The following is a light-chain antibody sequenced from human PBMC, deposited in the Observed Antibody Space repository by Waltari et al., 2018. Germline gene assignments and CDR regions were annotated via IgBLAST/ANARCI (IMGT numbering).Light chain of an antibody. CDR3: LQYASLPYT. V-gene: IGKV1-33*01. J-gene: IGKJ2*01. CDR2: NAS. CDR1: QGISNF. Sequence: DIQMTQSPSSLSASVGDRVTITCQASQGISNFLNWYQQEPGKAPKLLIYNASILQGGVPSRFTGGSSGTYFSFTINNLQPEDIATYFCLQYASLPYTFGQGTKL.